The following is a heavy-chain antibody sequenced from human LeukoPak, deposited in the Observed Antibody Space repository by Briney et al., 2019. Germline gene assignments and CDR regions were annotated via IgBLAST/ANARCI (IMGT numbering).Heavy chain of an antibody. D-gene: IGHD1-26*01. CDR1: GYTFTSYY. CDR2: INPSGGST. CDR3: ARDLRSNSGSY. V-gene: IGHV1-46*01. J-gene: IGHJ4*02. Sequence: PLASVKVSCKASGYTFTSYYMHWVRQAPGQGLEWMGIINPSGGSTSYAQKFQGRVTITRDMSTSTVYMELSSLRSEDTAVYYCARDLRSNSGSYWGQGTLVTVSS.